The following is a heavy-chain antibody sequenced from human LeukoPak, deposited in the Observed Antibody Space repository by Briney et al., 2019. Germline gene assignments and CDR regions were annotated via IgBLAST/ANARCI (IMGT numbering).Heavy chain of an antibody. D-gene: IGHD3-10*01. J-gene: IGHJ4*02. CDR2: IYSGGST. CDR1: GFTVSSNY. V-gene: IGHV3-66*04. CDR3: ARQSDCYGSGSYFVY. Sequence: PGGSLRLSCAASGFTVSSNYMSWVRQAPGKGLEWVSVIYSGGSTYYADSVKGRFTISRDNSKNTLYLQMNSLRAEDTAVYYCARQSDCYGSGSYFVYWGQGTLVTVSS.